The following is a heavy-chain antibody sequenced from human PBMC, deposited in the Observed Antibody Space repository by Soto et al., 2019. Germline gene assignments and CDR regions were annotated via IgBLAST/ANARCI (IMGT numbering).Heavy chain of an antibody. CDR3: ARAPYSGSHGGYYYGMDV. Sequence: SVKVSCKASGGTFSSYAISWVRQAPGQGLEWMGGIIPIFGTANYAQKFQGRVTITADESTSTAYMELSSLRSEDTAVYYCARAPYSGSHGGYYYGMDVRGQGPTGTVSS. CDR2: IIPIFGTA. J-gene: IGHJ6*02. V-gene: IGHV1-69*13. CDR1: GGTFSSYA. D-gene: IGHD1-26*01.